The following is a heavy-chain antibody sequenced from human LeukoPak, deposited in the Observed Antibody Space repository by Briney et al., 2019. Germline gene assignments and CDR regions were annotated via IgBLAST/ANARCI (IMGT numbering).Heavy chain of an antibody. CDR3: ARDARTYYYYYMVV. J-gene: IGHJ6*03. V-gene: IGHV4-61*02. CDR1: GGSISSGSYY. Sequence: SQTLSLTCTVSGGSISSGSYYWSWIRQPAGKGLEWIGRIYTSGSTNYNPSLKSRVTISVDTSKNQFSLKLSSVTAADTAVYYCARDARTYYYYYMVVWGKGTTVTVSS. CDR2: IYTSGST.